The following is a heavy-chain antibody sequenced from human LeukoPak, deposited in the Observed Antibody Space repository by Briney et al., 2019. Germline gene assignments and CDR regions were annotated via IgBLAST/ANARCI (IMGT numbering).Heavy chain of an antibody. V-gene: IGHV4-34*01. J-gene: IGHJ4*02. CDR1: GGSFSGYY. Sequence: SETLSLTCAVYGGSFSGYYWSWIRQPPGKGLEWIGEINHSGSTNYNPSLKSRVTISVDTSKNQFSLKLSSLTAADTAMYYCARGKIKYDFWSGYYKGLDYWGQGTLVTVSS. D-gene: IGHD3-3*01. CDR2: INHSGST. CDR3: ARGKIKYDFWSGYYKGLDY.